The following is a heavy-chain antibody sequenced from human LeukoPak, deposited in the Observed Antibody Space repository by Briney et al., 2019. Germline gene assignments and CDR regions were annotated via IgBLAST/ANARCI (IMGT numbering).Heavy chain of an antibody. Sequence: GGSLRLSCAASGFTFSTFAMIWVRQPPGKGLEWVSSIFPSGGEIHYADSVKGRFTISRDNSKNTLYLQMNSLRAEDTAVYYCARALYYYGSYYMDVWGKGTTVTISS. CDR1: GFTFSTFA. D-gene: IGHD3-10*01. V-gene: IGHV3-23*01. CDR2: IFPSGGEI. J-gene: IGHJ6*03. CDR3: ARALYYYGSYYMDV.